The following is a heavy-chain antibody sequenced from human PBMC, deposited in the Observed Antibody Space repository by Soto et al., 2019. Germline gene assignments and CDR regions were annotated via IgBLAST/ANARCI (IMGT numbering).Heavy chain of an antibody. CDR2: IIPSGGST. V-gene: IGHV1-46*01. D-gene: IGHD3-22*01. J-gene: IGHJ4*02. CDR3: ARDDSSGYKQYYFDY. Sequence: QVQLVQSGAEVKKPGASVKVSCKASGYTFTSYYMHWVRQAPGQGLEWMGIIIPSGGSTSYAQKFQCRVTRTRYTSTNTVYRELSSLTSEDTAVYYCARDDSSGYKQYYFDYWCQGTLVTVSS. CDR1: GYTFTSYY.